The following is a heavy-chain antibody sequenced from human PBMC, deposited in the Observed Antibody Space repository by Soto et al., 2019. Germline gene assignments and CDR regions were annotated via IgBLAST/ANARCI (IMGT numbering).Heavy chain of an antibody. J-gene: IGHJ4*02. CDR3: ARFGFTYYYDY. D-gene: IGHD3-10*01. Sequence: EVPLVESGGGLVQPGGSLRLSCAASGFTFSRHAMHWVRQAPGKGLEYVSAISSNGGSTYYANSVKGRFTISRDNSKNTLYLQMGSLRAEDMAVYYCARFGFTYYYDYWGQGTLVTVSS. V-gene: IGHV3-64*01. CDR2: ISSNGGST. CDR1: GFTFSRHA.